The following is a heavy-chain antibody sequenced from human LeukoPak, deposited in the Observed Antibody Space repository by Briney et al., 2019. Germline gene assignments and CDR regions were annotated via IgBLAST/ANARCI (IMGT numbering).Heavy chain of an antibody. CDR2: IRYDGSNK. V-gene: IGHV3-30*02. CDR3: AKDPGSESNGPDY. Sequence: GGSLRLSCAAPGFTFSSYGMHWVRQAPGKGLEWVAFIRYDGSNKYYADSVKGRFTISRDNSKNTLYLQMNSLRAEDTAVYYCAKDPGSESNGPDYWGQGTLVTVSS. J-gene: IGHJ4*02. CDR1: GFTFSSYG.